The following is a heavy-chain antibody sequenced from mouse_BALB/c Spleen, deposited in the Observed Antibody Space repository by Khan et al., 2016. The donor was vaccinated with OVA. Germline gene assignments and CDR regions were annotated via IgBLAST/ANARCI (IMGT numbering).Heavy chain of an antibody. CDR3: ARQPYYHYNIMDY. CDR1: GFSLTNYG. V-gene: IGHV2-6-1*01. J-gene: IGHJ4*01. CDR2: IWSDGSP. Sequence: QVQLKQSGPGLVAPSQSLSITCTISGFSLTNYGVHWVRQPPGKGLEWLVVIWSDGSPTYNSDLKSRLTISKDNSKSQVFLKMNSLQTDDTAMYFCARQPYYHYNIMDYWGQGTSVTVSS. D-gene: IGHD2-10*01.